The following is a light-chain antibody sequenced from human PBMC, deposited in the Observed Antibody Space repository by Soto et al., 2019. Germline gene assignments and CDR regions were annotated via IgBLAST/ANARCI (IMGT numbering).Light chain of an antibody. Sequence: DTPMTQSPLSLSASVGATVTITCRASEYISNYLNWYRYKPGTAPHLLIYSASTLQTGVPSRFRGSGSGREFTLTITSLQPEDFASYYCQHTYITPWSFGPGTRV. CDR2: SAS. J-gene: IGKJ1*01. CDR3: QHTYITPWS. CDR1: EYISNY. V-gene: IGKV1-39*01.